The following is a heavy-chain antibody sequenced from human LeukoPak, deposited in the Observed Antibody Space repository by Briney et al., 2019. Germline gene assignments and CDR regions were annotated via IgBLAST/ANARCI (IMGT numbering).Heavy chain of an antibody. D-gene: IGHD2-2*01. CDR3: ARAPGYCSSTSCSSYGMDV. CDR1: GYTFTSYY. J-gene: IGHJ6*02. V-gene: IGHV1-18*04. CDR2: ISAYNGNT. Sequence: GASVKVSCKASGYTFTSYYMHWVRQAPGQGLEWMGWISAYNGNTNYAQKLQGRVTMTTDTSTSTAYMELRSLRSDDTAVYYCARAPGYCSSTSCSSYGMDVWGQGTTVTVSS.